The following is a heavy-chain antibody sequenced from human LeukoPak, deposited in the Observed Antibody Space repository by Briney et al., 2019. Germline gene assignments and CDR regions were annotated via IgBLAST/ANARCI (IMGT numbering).Heavy chain of an antibody. J-gene: IGHJ4*02. CDR2: INHSGST. V-gene: IGHV4-34*01. CDR3: ARGLSGWYGGAYDY. Sequence: SETLSLTCAVYGGSFGGYYWSWIRQPPGKGLEWIGEINHSGSTNYNPSLKSRVTVSVDTSKNQFSLKLSSVTAADTAVYYCARGLSGWYGGAYDYWGQGTLVTVSS. D-gene: IGHD6-19*01. CDR1: GGSFGGYY.